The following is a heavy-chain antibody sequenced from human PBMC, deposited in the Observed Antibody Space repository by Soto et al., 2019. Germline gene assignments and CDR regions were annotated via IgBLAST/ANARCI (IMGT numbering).Heavy chain of an antibody. J-gene: IGHJ2*01. V-gene: IGHV4-31*03. D-gene: IGHD3-3*01. CDR1: GGSISSGGYY. Sequence: QVQLQESGPGLVKPSQTLSLTCTVSGGSISSGGYYWSWIRQHPGKGLEWIGYIYYSGSTYYNPSLKLRVTISVDTSKNQFSLKLSSVTAADTAVYYCARRGRIGPSYYTHWYFDLWGRGTLVTVSS. CDR2: IYYSGST. CDR3: ARRGRIGPSYYTHWYFDL.